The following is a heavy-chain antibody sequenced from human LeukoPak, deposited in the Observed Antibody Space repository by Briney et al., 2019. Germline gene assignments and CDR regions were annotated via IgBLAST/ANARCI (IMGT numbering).Heavy chain of an antibody. V-gene: IGHV3-66*01. Sequence: GGSLRLSCAASGFTVSSNYMSWVRQAPGKGLEWVSVLYSGGSTYYVDSVKGRFTISRDNSKNTLYLQMNSLRAEDTAVYYCARIITGDLDYWGPGNPGHRLL. CDR1: GFTVSSNY. J-gene: IGHJ4*02. CDR3: ARIITGDLDY. CDR2: LYSGGST. D-gene: IGHD7-27*01.